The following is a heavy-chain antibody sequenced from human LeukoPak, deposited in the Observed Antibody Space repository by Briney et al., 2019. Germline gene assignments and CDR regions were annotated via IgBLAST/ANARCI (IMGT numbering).Heavy chain of an antibody. CDR1: GYTFTNYS. Sequence: ASVKVSCKASGYTFTNYSIHWVRQAPGQGLEWVGLINPNGGNTGYAQRFQGRVTVTTDKSTSTVFMELNSLQSEDTAVYYCARERRAWGEDFWGQGTLVTVSS. CDR3: ARERRAWGEDF. J-gene: IGHJ4*02. CDR2: INPNGGNT. V-gene: IGHV1-46*01. D-gene: IGHD3-16*01.